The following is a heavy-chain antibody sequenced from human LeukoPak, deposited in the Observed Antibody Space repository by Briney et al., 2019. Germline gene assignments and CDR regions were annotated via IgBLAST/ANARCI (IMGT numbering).Heavy chain of an antibody. Sequence: SVKVSCKASGFTFTSSAMQWVRQARGQRLEWIGWIVVGSGNTNYAQKFQERVTITRDMSTSTAYMELSSLRSEDTAVYYCAASSPNLIVGATRGAGLCAFDIWGQGTMVTVSS. V-gene: IGHV1-58*02. CDR3: AASSPNLIVGATRGAGLCAFDI. CDR1: GFTFTSSA. J-gene: IGHJ3*02. D-gene: IGHD1-26*01. CDR2: IVVGSGNT.